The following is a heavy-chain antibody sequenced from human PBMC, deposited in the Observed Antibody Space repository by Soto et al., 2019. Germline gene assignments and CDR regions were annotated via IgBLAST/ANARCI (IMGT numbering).Heavy chain of an antibody. J-gene: IGHJ6*02. Sequence: QVQLVQSGAEVKKPGSSVKVSCKASGGTFSSYAISWVRQAPGQGLEWMGGIIPIFGTANYAQKFQGRVTITADESTSTAYMELSILRSEDTAVYYCAREDTARVNAHYYYYYGMDVWGQGTTVTVSS. V-gene: IGHV1-69*01. CDR1: GGTFSSYA. D-gene: IGHD5-18*01. CDR3: AREDTARVNAHYYYYYGMDV. CDR2: IIPIFGTA.